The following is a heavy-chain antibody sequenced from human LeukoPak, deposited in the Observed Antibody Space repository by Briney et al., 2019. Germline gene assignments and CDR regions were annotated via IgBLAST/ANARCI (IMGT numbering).Heavy chain of an antibody. Sequence: GSLRLSCAASGFTFSNAWMSWVRQAPGKGLEWVGRIKSKTDGGTTDYAAPVKGRFTISRDDSKNTLYLQMNSLKTEDTAVYYCTTDSSGYYEGYFDYWGQGTLVTVSS. CDR1: GFTFSNAW. D-gene: IGHD3-22*01. CDR2: IKSKTDGGTT. V-gene: IGHV3-15*01. J-gene: IGHJ4*02. CDR3: TTDSSGYYEGYFDY.